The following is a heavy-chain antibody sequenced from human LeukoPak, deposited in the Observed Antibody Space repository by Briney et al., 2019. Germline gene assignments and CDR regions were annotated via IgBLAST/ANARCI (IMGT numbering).Heavy chain of an antibody. CDR2: ISSSSSYI. CDR1: GFTFSTYS. J-gene: IGHJ6*03. D-gene: IGHD4-23*01. Sequence: GGSLRLSCAASGFTFSTYSMNWVRQAPGKGLELVSSISSSSSYIYYADSVKGRFTISRDNAKNSLYLQINSLRAEDTAVYYCARDPIGGLYYYYMDVWGKGTTVTVSS. CDR3: ARDPIGGLYYYYMDV. V-gene: IGHV3-21*01.